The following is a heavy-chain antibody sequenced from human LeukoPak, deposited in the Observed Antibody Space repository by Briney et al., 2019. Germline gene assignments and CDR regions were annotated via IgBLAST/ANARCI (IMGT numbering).Heavy chain of an antibody. Sequence: NPGGSLRLSCAASGFTFSSYSMNWVRQAPGKGLEWVSSISSSSSYIYYADSVKGRFTISRDNAKNSLYLQMNSLRAEDTAVYYSARRNDQLSPYYYYGMDVWGQGTTVTVSS. D-gene: IGHD1-1*01. CDR2: ISSSSSYI. CDR3: ARRNDQLSPYYYYGMDV. V-gene: IGHV3-21*01. J-gene: IGHJ6*02. CDR1: GFTFSSYS.